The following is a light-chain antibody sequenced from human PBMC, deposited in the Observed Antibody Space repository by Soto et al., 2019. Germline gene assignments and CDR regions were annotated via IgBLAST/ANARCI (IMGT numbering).Light chain of an antibody. Sequence: QSALTQPASVSGSPGQSITISCTGTSHDVGRYDYVSWYQQHPGKAPKILIYEVTYRPSGVSNRFSASKSGNTASLTISGLQPEDEADYYCNSYTSSNTLVFGTGTQVTVL. V-gene: IGLV2-14*01. CDR1: SHDVGRYDY. CDR2: EVT. CDR3: NSYTSSNTLV. J-gene: IGLJ1*01.